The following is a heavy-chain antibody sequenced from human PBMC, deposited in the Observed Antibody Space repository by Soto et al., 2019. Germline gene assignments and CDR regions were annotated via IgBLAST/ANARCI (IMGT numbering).Heavy chain of an antibody. V-gene: IGHV1-69*02. Sequence: QVQLVQSGAEVKKPGSSVKVSCKASGGTFSSYTISWVRQAPGQGLEWMGRIIPILGIANYAQKFQGRVTITADKATSTAYMELSSLRSEDTAVYYCASVSQDGSGDYWGQGTLVTVSS. CDR2: IIPILGIA. CDR1: GGTFSSYT. CDR3: ASVSQDGSGDY. J-gene: IGHJ4*02. D-gene: IGHD3-10*01.